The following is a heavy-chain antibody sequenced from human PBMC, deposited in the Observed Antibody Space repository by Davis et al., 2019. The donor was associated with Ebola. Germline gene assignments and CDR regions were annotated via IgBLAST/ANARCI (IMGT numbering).Heavy chain of an antibody. CDR1: GGSVSSGSYY. CDR3: AKGQELASCAGSGGLCYPTHFQH. D-gene: IGHD2-15*01. J-gene: IGHJ1*01. V-gene: IGHV4-61*01. Sequence: MPSETLSLTCTVSGGSVSSGSYYWSWIRQPPGKGLEWIGYIHYTGSANYNPSLKSRLTISVDTSKKQFSLKLSSVTAADTAVYYCAKGQELASCAGSGGLCYPTHFQHWGQGTLVTVSS. CDR2: IHYTGSA.